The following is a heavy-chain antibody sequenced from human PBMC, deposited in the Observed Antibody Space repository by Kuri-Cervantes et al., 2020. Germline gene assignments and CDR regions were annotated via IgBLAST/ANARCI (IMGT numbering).Heavy chain of an antibody. Sequence: SETLSLTCAVYGGSFSGYYWSWIRQPPGKGLEWIGEINRSGSTNYNPSLKSRVTISVDRSKNQFSLKLSSVTAADTAMYYCARGVGYYYYYYMDVWGKGTTVTVSS. CDR1: GGSFSGYY. CDR3: ARGVGYYYYYYMDV. V-gene: IGHV4-34*01. J-gene: IGHJ6*03. CDR2: INRSGST.